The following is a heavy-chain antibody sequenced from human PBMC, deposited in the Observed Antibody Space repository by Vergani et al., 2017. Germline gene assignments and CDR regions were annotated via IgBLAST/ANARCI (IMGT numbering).Heavy chain of an antibody. D-gene: IGHD2-15*01. Sequence: QVQLQASGPGRVKPSQTLSLTCTMSVGSISAGYYFWSWIRQPAGKGLEWLGHISASGNASHSPSLKTRVSMSVDTSKNQFSLTVTSVTASYTAIYFCARRSGGYYSGGKVHPLRTAFDVWGHGTVVTVSS. CDR3: ARRSGGYYSGGKVHPLRTAFDV. V-gene: IGHV4-61*02. CDR2: ISASGNA. J-gene: IGHJ3*01. CDR1: VGSISAGYYF.